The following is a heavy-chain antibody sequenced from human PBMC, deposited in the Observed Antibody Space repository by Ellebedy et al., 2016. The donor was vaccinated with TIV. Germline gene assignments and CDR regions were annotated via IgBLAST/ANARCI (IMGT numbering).Heavy chain of an antibody. V-gene: IGHV4-59*08. D-gene: IGHD4-23*01. J-gene: IGHJ4*02. CDR2: IYYSGST. CDR3: ARQTDYGGNLFDY. CDR1: GGSISSYY. Sequence: MPSETLSLTCTVSGGSISSYYWSWIRQPPGKGLEWIGYIYYSGSTNYNPSLKSRVTISVDTSKNQFSLKLSSVTAADTAVYYCARQTDYGGNLFDYWGQGTLVTVSS.